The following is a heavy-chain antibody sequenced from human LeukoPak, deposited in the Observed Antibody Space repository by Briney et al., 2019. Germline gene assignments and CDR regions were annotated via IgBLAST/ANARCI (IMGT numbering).Heavy chain of an antibody. Sequence: GGSLRLSCAASGFTFSNSAMNWVRQAPGKGLEWVSYISSSSRTIYYADSVKGRFTISRDNAKNSLYLQMNSLRAEDTAVYYCARGGDWNDVGFDQWGRGTLVTVSS. CDR2: ISSSSRTI. CDR3: ARGGDWNDVGFDQ. CDR1: GFTFSNSA. D-gene: IGHD1-1*01. V-gene: IGHV3-48*01. J-gene: IGHJ4*02.